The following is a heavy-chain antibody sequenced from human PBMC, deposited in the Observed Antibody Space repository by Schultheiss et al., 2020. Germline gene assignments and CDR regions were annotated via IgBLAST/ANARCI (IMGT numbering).Heavy chain of an antibody. D-gene: IGHD4-23*01. V-gene: IGHV4-61*01. Sequence: SETLSLTCTVSGGSISSGSYYWSWIRRPPGKGMEWIGYIYYSGSTNYNSSLKSRVTISVDTSKNQFSLKLSSVTAADTAVYFCAREAVGPMGFDNRGQGTLVTVSS. CDR3: AREAVGPMGFDN. J-gene: IGHJ4*02. CDR2: IYYSGST. CDR1: GGSISSGSYY.